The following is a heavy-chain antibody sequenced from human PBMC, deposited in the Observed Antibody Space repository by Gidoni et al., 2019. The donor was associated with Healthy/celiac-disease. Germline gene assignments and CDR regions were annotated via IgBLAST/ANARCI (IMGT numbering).Heavy chain of an antibody. CDR1: GFTFSNAW. CDR2: IKSKTDGGTT. J-gene: IGHJ4*02. D-gene: IGHD3-3*01. Sequence: EVQLVESGGGLVQPGGSLRLSCAASGFTFSNAWMSWVRQAPGKGLEWVGRIKSKTDGGTTDYAAPVKGRFTISRDDSKNTLYLQMNSLKTEDTAVYYCTTETDFWSGPQMYYWGQGTLVTVSS. V-gene: IGHV3-15*01. CDR3: TTETDFWSGPQMYY.